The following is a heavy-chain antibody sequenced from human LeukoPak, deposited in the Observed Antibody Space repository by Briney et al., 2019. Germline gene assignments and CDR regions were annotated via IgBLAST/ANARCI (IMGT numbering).Heavy chain of an antibody. V-gene: IGHV4-34*01. D-gene: IGHD4-23*01. CDR2: INHSGST. CDR1: GGSFSGYY. Sequence: SEILSLTCAVYGGSFSGYYWSWIRQPPGKGLEWIGEINHSGSTNYNPSLKSRVTISVDTSKNQFSLKLSSVTAADTAVYYCARGRYGGNSYSDYWGQGTLVTVSS. J-gene: IGHJ4*02. CDR3: ARGRYGGNSYSDY.